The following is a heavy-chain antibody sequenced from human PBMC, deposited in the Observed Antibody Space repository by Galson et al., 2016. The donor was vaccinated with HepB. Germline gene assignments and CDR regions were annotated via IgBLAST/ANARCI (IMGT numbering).Heavy chain of an antibody. CDR1: GFIFKDHY. Sequence: SLRLSCAVSGFIFKDHYMSWIRQAPGEGLEYIAYTSASGNTIHYSNSVKGRISVSRDNAKTSIYLQINVVTAADTAVYYCARGIRRSWYSRAFDVWGGGAMVTVSA. D-gene: IGHD6-13*01. CDR3: ARGIRRSWYSRAFDV. V-gene: IGHV3-11*01. CDR2: TSASGNTI. J-gene: IGHJ3*01.